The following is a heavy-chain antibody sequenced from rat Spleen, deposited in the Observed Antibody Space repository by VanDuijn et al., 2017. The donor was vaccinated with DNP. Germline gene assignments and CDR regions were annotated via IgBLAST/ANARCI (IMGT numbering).Heavy chain of an antibody. Sequence: EVQLVESGGGPVQPGRSLKLSCVASGFIFSNYWMTWIRQAPGKGLEWVASISYDGNNNYYRDSVKGRFTLSRDNAKSSLYLQMDSLRSEDTATYYCTTEKVDAWGQGASVTVSS. V-gene: IGHV5-31*01. CDR2: ISYDGNNN. J-gene: IGHJ4*01. CDR3: TTEKVDA. CDR1: GFIFSNYW.